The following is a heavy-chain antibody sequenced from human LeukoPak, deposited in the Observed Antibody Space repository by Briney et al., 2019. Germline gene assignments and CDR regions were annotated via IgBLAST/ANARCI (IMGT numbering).Heavy chain of an antibody. J-gene: IGHJ4*02. Sequence: GGSLRLSCAASGFTFSNYAMGWVRQAPGKGPEWVSSIRYNIENTHYADAVQGRFTISRDNSKNTLYPQMNSLRAEDTARYYCAKASTRDTGYYFDSWGQGTLVSVSS. V-gene: IGHV3-23*01. CDR1: GFTFSNYA. CDR3: AKASTRDTGYYFDS. D-gene: IGHD3-9*01. CDR2: IRYNIENT.